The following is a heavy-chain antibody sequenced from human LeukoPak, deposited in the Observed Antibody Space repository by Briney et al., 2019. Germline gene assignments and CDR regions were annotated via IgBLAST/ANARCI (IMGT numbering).Heavy chain of an antibody. CDR1: GFTFSGFW. J-gene: IGHJ3*02. CDR2: ISSSSSYI. CDR3: ARAWWSDAFDI. V-gene: IGHV3-21*01. D-gene: IGHD2-15*01. Sequence: GGSLRLSCAASGFTFSGFWMTWVRQAPGKGLEWVSSISSSSSYIYYADSVKGRFTISRDNAKNSLYLQMNSLRAEDTAVYYCARAWWSDAFDIWGQGTMVTVSS.